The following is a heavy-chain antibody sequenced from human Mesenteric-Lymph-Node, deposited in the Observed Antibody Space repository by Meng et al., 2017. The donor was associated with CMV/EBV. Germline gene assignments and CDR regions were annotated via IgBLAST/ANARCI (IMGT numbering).Heavy chain of an antibody. CDR3: ARIKIFRRETYYFDY. D-gene: IGHD3-9*01. J-gene: IGHJ4*02. Sequence: ASVKVSCKASGYTFISFAISWVRQAPGQGLEWMGSISAYNGNTNSAQRFQHRVTMTTDTSTNTVYMELKSLRSDDTAMYYCARIKIFRRETYYFDYWGQGTLVTVSS. V-gene: IGHV1-18*01. CDR1: GYTFISFA. CDR2: ISAYNGNT.